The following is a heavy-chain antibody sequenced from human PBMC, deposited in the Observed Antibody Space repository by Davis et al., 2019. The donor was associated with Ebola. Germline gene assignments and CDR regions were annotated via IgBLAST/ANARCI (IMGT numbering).Heavy chain of an antibody. CDR3: TRGKWFDP. CDR2: VIPILGTA. CDR1: GGTFSNYT. V-gene: IGHV1-69*08. J-gene: IGHJ5*02. Sequence: SVKVSCKASGGTFSNYTFHWVRQAPGQGLEWMGRVIPILGTADYAQRFQGRVTITADTSTHTTYMELIRLRSDDTAMYYCTRGKWFDPWGQGTLVAVSS.